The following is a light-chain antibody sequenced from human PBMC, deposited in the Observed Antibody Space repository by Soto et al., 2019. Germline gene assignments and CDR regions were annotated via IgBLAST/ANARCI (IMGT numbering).Light chain of an antibody. V-gene: IGLV1-44*01. CDR3: VAWDDSLNPWV. CDR2: SNN. Sequence: QSVLTQPPSASGTPGQRVTISCSGSSSNIGSNTVNWYQQLPGTAPKLLIYSNNQRPSGVPDRFSGSKSGTSASLAISGLQSEDEADYYCVAWDDSLNPWVFGGGTQLTVL. J-gene: IGLJ3*02. CDR1: SSNIGSNT.